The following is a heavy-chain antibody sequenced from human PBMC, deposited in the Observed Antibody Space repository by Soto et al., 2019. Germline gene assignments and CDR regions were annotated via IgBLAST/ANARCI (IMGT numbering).Heavy chain of an antibody. Sequence: GASVKVSSKASGGTFSSYTISWVRQAPGQGLEWMGRIIPILGIANYAQKFQGRVTITADKSTSTAYMELSSLRSEDTAVYYCAREKALYARSSFDYWGQGTLVTVSS. J-gene: IGHJ4*02. D-gene: IGHD2-8*01. CDR3: AREKALYARSSFDY. CDR1: GGTFSSYT. CDR2: IIPILGIA. V-gene: IGHV1-69*04.